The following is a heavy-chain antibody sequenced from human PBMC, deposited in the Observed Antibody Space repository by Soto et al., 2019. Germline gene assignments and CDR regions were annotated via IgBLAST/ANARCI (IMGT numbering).Heavy chain of an antibody. CDR3: ASGGSSLNFDS. CDR1: GFTFSSYW. CDR2: INIDGSST. V-gene: IGHV3-74*01. D-gene: IGHD6-6*01. J-gene: IGHJ4*02. Sequence: EVQLVESGGGLVQPGGSLRLSCAASGFTFSSYWMHWVRHAPGKGLVWVSGINIDGSSTSYADSVKSRFTISIDNAKNTLYLQMNSLRAEDTAVYYCASGGSSLNFDSWGQGTLVTVSS.